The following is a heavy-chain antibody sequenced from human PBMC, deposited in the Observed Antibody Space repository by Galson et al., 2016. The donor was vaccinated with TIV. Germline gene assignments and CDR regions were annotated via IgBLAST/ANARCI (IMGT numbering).Heavy chain of an antibody. CDR2: IIPIYGTI. CDR1: GGKFSSYG. D-gene: IGHD3-22*01. Sequence: ASGGKFSSYGISWVRQAPGQGLEWMGGIIPIYGTINYAQKFQDRLTITADTSTTTAYMELSSLRFEDTAVYYCARDFHSSGPSEETDAFDIWGQGAMVTVSS. V-gene: IGHV1-69*06. J-gene: IGHJ3*02. CDR3: ARDFHSSGPSEETDAFDI.